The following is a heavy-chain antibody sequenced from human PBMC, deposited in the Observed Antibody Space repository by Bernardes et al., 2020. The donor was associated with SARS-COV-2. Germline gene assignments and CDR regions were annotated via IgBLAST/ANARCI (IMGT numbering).Heavy chain of an antibody. CDR1: GFTFSTYA. Sequence: GGSLRLSCAASGFTFSTYAMSWVRQAPGKGLEWVSAISGSSSYIYYADSVKGRFTISRDNAKNSLYLQMNSLRAEDTAVYYCAREGSPLGVVVPAAILFDYYYYYMEVWGKGTTVTVSS. CDR3: AREGSPLGVVVPAAILFDYYYYYMEV. J-gene: IGHJ6*03. V-gene: IGHV3-21*01. D-gene: IGHD2-2*02. CDR2: ISGSSSYI.